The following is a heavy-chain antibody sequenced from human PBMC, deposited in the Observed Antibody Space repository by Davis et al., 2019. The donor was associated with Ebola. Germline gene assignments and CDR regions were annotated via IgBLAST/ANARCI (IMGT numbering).Heavy chain of an antibody. Sequence: GESLKISCAASGFTFSSYSMNWVRQAPGKGLEWVSSISSSSSYIYYADSVKGRFTISRDNAKNSLYLQMNSLRAEDTAVYYCARGYSSSPGGEGDYWGQGTLVTVSS. CDR2: ISSSSSYI. CDR3: ARGYSSSPGGEGDY. CDR1: GFTFSSYS. V-gene: IGHV3-21*01. D-gene: IGHD6-6*01. J-gene: IGHJ4*02.